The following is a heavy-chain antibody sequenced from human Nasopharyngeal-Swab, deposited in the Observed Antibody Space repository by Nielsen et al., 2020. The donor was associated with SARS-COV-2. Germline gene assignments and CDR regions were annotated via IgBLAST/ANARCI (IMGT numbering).Heavy chain of an antibody. D-gene: IGHD2-15*01. CDR2: ISYDGSNK. CDR1: GFTLSSYA. Sequence: SRAASGFTLSSYAMHWVRQAPGKGLEWVAVISYDGSNKYYADSVKGRFTISRDNSKNTLYLQMNSLRAEDTAVYYCARDEGCFDYWGQGTLVTVSS. J-gene: IGHJ4*02. V-gene: IGHV3-30-3*01. CDR3: ARDEGCFDY.